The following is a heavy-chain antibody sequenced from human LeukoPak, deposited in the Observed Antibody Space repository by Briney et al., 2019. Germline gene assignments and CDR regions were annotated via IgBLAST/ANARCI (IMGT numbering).Heavy chain of an antibody. J-gene: IGHJ4*02. Sequence: GRSLRLSCAASGFTFSSYGMHWVRQVPGKGLEWVAVIWYDGSNKYYADSVKGRFTISRDNSKNTLYLQMNSLRAEDTAVYYCARDSRYGSGSYFNYWGQGTLVTVSS. CDR2: IWYDGSNK. D-gene: IGHD3-10*01. CDR1: GFTFSSYG. V-gene: IGHV3-33*01. CDR3: ARDSRYGSGSYFNY.